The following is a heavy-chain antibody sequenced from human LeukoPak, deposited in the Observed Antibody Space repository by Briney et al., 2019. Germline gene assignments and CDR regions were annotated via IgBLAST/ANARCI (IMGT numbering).Heavy chain of an antibody. V-gene: IGHV3-30*18. CDR1: GFTFSSYG. Sequence: GGSLRLSCAASGFTFSSYGMHWVRQAPGKGLEWVAVISYDGSNKYYADSVKGRFTISRDNSKNTLYLQMNSLRAEDTAVYYCAKGGKWDVTPFDYWGQGTLVTVSS. CDR2: ISYDGSNK. D-gene: IGHD1-26*01. J-gene: IGHJ4*02. CDR3: AKGGKWDVTPFDY.